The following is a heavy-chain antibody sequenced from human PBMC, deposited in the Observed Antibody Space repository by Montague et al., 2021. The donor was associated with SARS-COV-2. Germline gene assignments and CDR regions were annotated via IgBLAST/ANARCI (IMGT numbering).Heavy chain of an antibody. Sequence: SETLSLTCVVSGDSISTDNWWTWVRLPPGKGLEWVGGIYHTGSTKYKPSLKSRVAIPVDTSKNQFSLRLTSVTAADTAFYYCVRHPHYDGLNGPPDFWDQGTLVTVSS. V-gene: IGHV4-4*02. CDR3: VRHPHYDGLNGPPDF. CDR1: GDSISTDNW. D-gene: IGHD3-9*01. J-gene: IGHJ4*02. CDR2: IYHTGST.